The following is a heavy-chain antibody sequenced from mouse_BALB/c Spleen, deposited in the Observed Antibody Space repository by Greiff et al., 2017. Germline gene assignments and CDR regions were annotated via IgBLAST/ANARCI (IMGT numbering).Heavy chain of an antibody. CDR1: GFTFSSFG. CDR3: ARGRGYYYAMDY. V-gene: IGHV5-17*02. Sequence: EVQLVESGGGLVQPGGSRKLSCAASGFTFSSFGMHWVRQAPEKGLEWVAYISSGSSTIYYADTVKGRFTISSDNPKNTLFLQMTSLRSEDTAMYYCARGRGYYYAMDYWGQGTSVTVSS. J-gene: IGHJ4*01. CDR2: ISSGSSTI.